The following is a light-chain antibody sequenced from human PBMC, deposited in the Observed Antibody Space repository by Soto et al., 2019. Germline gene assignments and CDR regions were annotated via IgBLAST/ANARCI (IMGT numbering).Light chain of an antibody. J-gene: IGLJ1*01. CDR3: CSFTNSNTWV. CDR2: EVS. CDR1: SSDLGSSHY. Sequence: QSALTQPASVSGSPGQSNTISCTGTSSDLGSSHYVSWIQQHPGKAPKLMIYEVSNRPSGVSNRLSGSKTGNTASMSASGLQTEDEADYYCCSFTNSNTWVFGTGTKVTVL. V-gene: IGLV2-14*01.